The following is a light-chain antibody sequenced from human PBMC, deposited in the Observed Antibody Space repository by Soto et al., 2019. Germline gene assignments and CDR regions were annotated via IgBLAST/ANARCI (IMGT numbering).Light chain of an antibody. CDR3: QQYGNSPQT. CDR2: GAS. Sequence: EIVLTQSPGTLSLSPGERVTLSCRASQSVNSSYLAWYQHKPGQAPRLLIYGASTRATGILDRFGGSGSGTDFTLTIARLEPGDFAVYYCQQYGNSPQTFGQGTKV. V-gene: IGKV3-20*01. J-gene: IGKJ1*01. CDR1: QSVNSSY.